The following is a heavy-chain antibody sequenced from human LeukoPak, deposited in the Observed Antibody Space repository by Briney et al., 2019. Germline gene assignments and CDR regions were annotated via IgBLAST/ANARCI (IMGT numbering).Heavy chain of an antibody. CDR3: ARHRRWVAATPDY. V-gene: IGHV5-51*01. CDR2: IYPGDSDT. D-gene: IGHD2-15*01. J-gene: IGHJ4*02. CDR1: GYSFTSYW. Sequence: GESLKISCKGSGYSFTSYWIGWVRQMPGKGLEWMGIIYPGDSDTRYSPSFQGQVTISADKSISTAYLQWSSLRASDTAMYYCARHRRWVAATPDYWGQGTLVTVSS.